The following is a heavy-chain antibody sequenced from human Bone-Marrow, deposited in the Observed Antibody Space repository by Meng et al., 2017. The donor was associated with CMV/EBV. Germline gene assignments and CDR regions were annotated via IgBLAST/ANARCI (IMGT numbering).Heavy chain of an antibody. CDR1: GFPFSSYA. J-gene: IGHJ4*02. D-gene: IGHD2-2*01. V-gene: IGHV3-30*04. Sequence: GESLKISCAASGFPFSSYAMHWVRQAPGRGLECVSVISFDGSNEYYSDSVKGRFTISRDNSKNTLYLQMNSLRAEDTALYYCARGTDIVVVPAARGFDYWGQGTLVTVSS. CDR3: ARGTDIVVVPAARGFDY. CDR2: ISFDGSNE.